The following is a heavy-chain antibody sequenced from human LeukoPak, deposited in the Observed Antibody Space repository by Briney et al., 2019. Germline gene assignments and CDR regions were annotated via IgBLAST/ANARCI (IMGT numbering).Heavy chain of an antibody. Sequence: GGSLRLSCAASGFPFSTNDMSWVRQAPGKGLEWVSAISGSASGGTTYEDSVKGRFTISRDNTKGTLYLQMNSLRAEDTAVYYCAKVKTHWYFDNWGRGTLVTVSS. CDR3: AKVKTHWYFDN. D-gene: IGHD1-1*01. V-gene: IGHV3-23*01. CDR1: GFPFSTND. CDR2: ISGSASGGT. J-gene: IGHJ4*02.